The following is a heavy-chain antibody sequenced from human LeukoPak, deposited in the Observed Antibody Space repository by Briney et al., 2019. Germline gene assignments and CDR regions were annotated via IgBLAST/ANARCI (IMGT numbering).Heavy chain of an antibody. CDR1: GFTFSSYG. V-gene: IGHV3-30*02. D-gene: IGHD4-23*01. J-gene: IGHJ3*02. CDR2: IRYDGSNK. CDR3: AKAQTTVVTLDAFDI. Sequence: GGSLRLSCAASGFTFSSYGMHWVRQAPGKGLEWVAFIRYDGSNKYYADSVKGRFTISRDNSKNTLYLQTNSLRAEDTAVYYCAKAQTTVVTLDAFDIWGQGTMVTVSS.